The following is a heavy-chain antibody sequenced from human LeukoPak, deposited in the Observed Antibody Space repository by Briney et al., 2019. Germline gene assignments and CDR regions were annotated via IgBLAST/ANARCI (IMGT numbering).Heavy chain of an antibody. V-gene: IGHV7-4-1*02. D-gene: IGHD3-10*01. J-gene: IGHJ4*02. CDR3: ARDRRSGSYDY. CDR2: INTNTGNP. CDR1: GYTFTIYS. Sequence: ASVKVSCKTSGYTFTIYSMNWVRQAPGQGLEWMGYINTNTGNPTYAQGFTGRFVFSLDTSVSTAYLQISSLEAEDTAVYYCARDRRSGSYDYWGQGTLVTVSS.